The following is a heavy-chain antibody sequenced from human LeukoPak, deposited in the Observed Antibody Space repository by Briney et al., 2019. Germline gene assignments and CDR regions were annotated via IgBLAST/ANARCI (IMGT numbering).Heavy chain of an antibody. Sequence: ASVKVSCKASGYTFTSYDINWVRQATGQGLEWMGWMNPNSGNTGYAQKFQGRVTMTRNTSISTAYMELSSLRSEDTAVYYCARVFSGYYQMVYYYYYMDVWGKGTTVTVSS. D-gene: IGHD3-22*01. V-gene: IGHV1-8*01. CDR3: ARVFSGYYQMVYYYYYMDV. CDR2: MNPNSGNT. CDR1: GYTFTSYD. J-gene: IGHJ6*03.